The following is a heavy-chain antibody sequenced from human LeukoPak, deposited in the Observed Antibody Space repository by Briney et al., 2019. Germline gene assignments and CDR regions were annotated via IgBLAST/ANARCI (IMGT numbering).Heavy chain of an antibody. Sequence: PGGSLRLSCAASGFTFSDYYMSWIRQAPGKGLEWVSSISSSSSYIYYADSVKGRFTISRDNAKNSLYLQMNSLRAEDTAVYYCARDFTAGVCYFDYWGQGTLVTVSS. J-gene: IGHJ4*02. D-gene: IGHD6-13*01. V-gene: IGHV3-11*06. CDR3: ARDFTAGVCYFDY. CDR2: ISSSSSYI. CDR1: GFTFSDYY.